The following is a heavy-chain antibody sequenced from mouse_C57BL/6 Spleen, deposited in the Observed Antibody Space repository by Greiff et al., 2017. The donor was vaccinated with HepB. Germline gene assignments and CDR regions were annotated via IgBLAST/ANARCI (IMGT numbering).Heavy chain of an antibody. J-gene: IGHJ2*01. CDR1: GFSLTSYG. CDR2: IWSGGST. V-gene: IGHV2-2*01. D-gene: IGHD2-4*01. CDR3: ARTLYDYAVPFRY. Sequence: VKLQESGPGLVQPSQSLSITCTISGFSLTSYGVHGVRQSPGKGLEWLGVIWSGGSTDYNAAFISRLSISKDNSKSQVFFKMNSLQADDTAIYYCARTLYDYAVPFRYWAQGPPLTVSS.